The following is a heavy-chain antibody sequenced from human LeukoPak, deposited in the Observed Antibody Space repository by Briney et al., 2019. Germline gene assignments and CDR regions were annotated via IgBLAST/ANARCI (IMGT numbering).Heavy chain of an antibody. D-gene: IGHD5-18*01. Sequence: AASVKVSCKASGYTFTSYGISWVRQAPGQGLEWMGWISAYSGNTNYAQKLQGRVTMTTDTSTSTAYMELRSLRSDDTAVYYCARDRRTWIQLWLVDYWGQGTLVTVSS. CDR1: GYTFTSYG. CDR3: ARDRRTWIQLWLVDY. J-gene: IGHJ4*02. CDR2: ISAYSGNT. V-gene: IGHV1-18*01.